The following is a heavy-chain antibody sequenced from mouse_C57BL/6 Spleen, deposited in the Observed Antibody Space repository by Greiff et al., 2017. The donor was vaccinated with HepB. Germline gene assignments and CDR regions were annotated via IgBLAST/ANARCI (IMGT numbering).Heavy chain of an antibody. Sequence: DVQLVESGGGLVKPGGSLKLSCAASGFTFSDYGMHWVRQAPEKGLEWVAYISSGSSTIYYADTVKGRFTIFRDNAKNTLFLQMTSLRSEDTAMYYCANYDYDVWFAYWGQGTLVTVSA. V-gene: IGHV5-17*01. CDR1: GFTFSDYG. D-gene: IGHD2-4*01. J-gene: IGHJ3*01. CDR2: ISSGSSTI. CDR3: ANYDYDVWFAY.